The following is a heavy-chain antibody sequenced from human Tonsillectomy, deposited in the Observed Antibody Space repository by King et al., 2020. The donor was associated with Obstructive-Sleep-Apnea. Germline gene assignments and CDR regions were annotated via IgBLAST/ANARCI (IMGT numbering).Heavy chain of an antibody. D-gene: IGHD3-10*01. J-gene: IGHJ3*02. CDR1: GFTFDDYA. Sequence: VQLVESGGVVVQPGGSLRLSCAASGFTFDDYAMHWVRQAPGKGLEWVSLISWDGGSTYYADSVKGRFTISRDNSKNSLYLQMNSLRAEDTALYYCAKDMITMVRGVSGAVDIWGQGTMVTVSS. CDR2: ISWDGGST. V-gene: IGHV3-43D*03. CDR3: AKDMITMVRGVSGAVDI.